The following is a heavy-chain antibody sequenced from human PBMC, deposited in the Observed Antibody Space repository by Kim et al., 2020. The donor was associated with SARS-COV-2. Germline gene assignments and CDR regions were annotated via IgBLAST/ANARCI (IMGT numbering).Heavy chain of an antibody. Sequence: AGSVKGRFTISRDNSKNTLYLQMNSLRAEDTAVYYFARAMTGGYYYGMDVWGQGTTVTVSS. J-gene: IGHJ6*02. V-gene: IGHV3-30*01. D-gene: IGHD3-9*01. CDR3: ARAMTGGYYYGMDV.